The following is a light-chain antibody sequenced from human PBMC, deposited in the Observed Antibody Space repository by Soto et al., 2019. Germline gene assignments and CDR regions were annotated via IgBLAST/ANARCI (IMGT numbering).Light chain of an antibody. CDR3: CSYTTTTTL. Sequence: QSVLTQPASVSGSPGQSITISCTGTNSDIGSYNSVSWYQQHPGRAPKLIIYRVSSRPSGVSDRVSASKSGNTASLTISGLQTEDEADYYCCSYTTTTTLFGGGTKLTVL. J-gene: IGLJ3*02. V-gene: IGLV2-14*03. CDR1: NSDIGSYNS. CDR2: RVS.